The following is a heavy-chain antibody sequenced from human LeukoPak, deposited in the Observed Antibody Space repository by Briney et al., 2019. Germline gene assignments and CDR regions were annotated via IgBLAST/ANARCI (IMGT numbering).Heavy chain of an antibody. CDR3: ARGYSYGYLVFDY. Sequence: SETLSLTCTVSGGSISSYYWSWIRQPPGTGLEWIGYIYYSGSTNYNPSLKSRVTISVDTSKNQFSLKLSSVTAADTAVYYCARGYSYGYLVFDYWGQGTLVTVSS. V-gene: IGHV4-59*01. D-gene: IGHD5-18*01. CDR1: GGSISSYY. CDR2: IYYSGST. J-gene: IGHJ4*02.